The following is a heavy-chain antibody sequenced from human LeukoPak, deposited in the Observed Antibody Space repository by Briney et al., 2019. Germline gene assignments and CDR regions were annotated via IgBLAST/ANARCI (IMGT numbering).Heavy chain of an antibody. CDR3: AKDVAPDSGWDLDN. J-gene: IGHJ4*02. CDR2: IYNSGAKI. V-gene: IGHV3-23*01. CDR1: GLTFSTYS. Sequence: GGSLRLSCAVSGLTFSTYSMTWVRQGPGKGLEWVSSIYNSGAKIFYADSVKGRFTIPRDNSKNMLYLQMNSLRVEDTAVYYCAKDVAPDSGWDLDNWGQGALVTDSS. D-gene: IGHD6-19*01.